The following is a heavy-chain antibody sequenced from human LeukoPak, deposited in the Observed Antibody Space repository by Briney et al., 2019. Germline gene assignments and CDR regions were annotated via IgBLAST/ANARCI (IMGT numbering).Heavy chain of an antibody. D-gene: IGHD5-12*01. CDR2: INGDGRTT. Sequence: GGSLRLSCSASGFIFSTYTMYWVRQAPGKGLEFVSVINGDGRTTYYADSVKGRFTISRDNSKNTLYLQMNSLRAEDTAVYYCVGDQVDNVGWLTWGQGTLVTVSS. V-gene: IGHV3-64D*06. CDR3: VGDQVDNVGWLT. CDR1: GFIFSTYT. J-gene: IGHJ5*02.